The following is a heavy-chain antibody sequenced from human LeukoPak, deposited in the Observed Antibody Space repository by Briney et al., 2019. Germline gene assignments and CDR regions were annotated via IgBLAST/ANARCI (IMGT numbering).Heavy chain of an antibody. V-gene: IGHV3-23*01. J-gene: IGHJ6*03. Sequence: PGGSLRLSCAASGFTFSSYAMSWVRRAPGKGLEWVSTSRGSGGGTYYADSVKGRFTISRDNSKNTLYLQMNSLRAEDTAVYYCAKGNYYYYYMDVWGKGTTVTVSS. CDR3: AKGNYYYYYMDV. CDR2: SRGSGGGT. CDR1: GFTFSSYA.